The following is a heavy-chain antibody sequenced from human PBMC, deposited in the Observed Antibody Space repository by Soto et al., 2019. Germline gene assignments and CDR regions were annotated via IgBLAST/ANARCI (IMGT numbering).Heavy chain of an antibody. CDR3: ARGRPTGYSYYGMDV. CDR1: GFTFNSYS. V-gene: IGHV3-21*01. J-gene: IGHJ6*02. D-gene: IGHD1-1*01. Sequence: GGSLRLSCAASGFTFNSYSMNWVRQAPGKGLEWVSSISSSSTFIYDADSVKGRFPISRDNAKNSLFLQMNSLRAEDTAVYFCARGRPTGYSYYGMDVWGQGTTVTVSS. CDR2: ISSSSTFI.